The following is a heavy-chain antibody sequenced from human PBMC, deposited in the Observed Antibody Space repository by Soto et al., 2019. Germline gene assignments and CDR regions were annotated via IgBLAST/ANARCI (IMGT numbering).Heavy chain of an antibody. Sequence: EXSVKVSCKASVYTFTGYYMHWVRQAPGQGLEWMGIINPNGGSTSYAQRFQGRVTMTRDTSTSTVYMELSSLRSEDTAVYYCARFWGSGSYFDYYGMDVWGQGTTVTVSS. D-gene: IGHD3-10*01. J-gene: IGHJ6*02. V-gene: IGHV1-46*01. CDR3: ARFWGSGSYFDYYGMDV. CDR2: INPNGGST. CDR1: VYTFTGYY.